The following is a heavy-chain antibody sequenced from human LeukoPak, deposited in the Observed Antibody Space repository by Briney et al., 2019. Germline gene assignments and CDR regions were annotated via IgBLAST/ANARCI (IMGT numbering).Heavy chain of an antibody. D-gene: IGHD6-19*01. J-gene: IGHJ4*02. Sequence: SETLSLTCTVSGGSVSDYYWSWIRQPPGKGLEWIGYIHYSGSTNYNPSLKSRVTISVDTSKNQFSLELSSVTAADTAIYYCARGGSKQWLVDDSWGQGTLVTVSS. CDR3: ARGGSKQWLVDDS. V-gene: IGHV4-59*02. CDR2: IHYSGST. CDR1: GGSVSDYY.